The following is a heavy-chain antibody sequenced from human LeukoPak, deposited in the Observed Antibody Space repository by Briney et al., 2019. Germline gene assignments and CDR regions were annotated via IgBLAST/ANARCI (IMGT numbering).Heavy chain of an antibody. J-gene: IGHJ4*02. Sequence: GGSLRLSCAASGFTFSRYWMSWVRQAPGKGLKWVANIKKDGGEKYYVDSVKGRFTISRDNAKNSLYLQMNSLRAEDTAVYHCARDATAPSFDYWGQGTLVTVSS. D-gene: IGHD2-2*01. V-gene: IGHV3-7*05. CDR3: ARDATAPSFDY. CDR2: IKKDGGEK. CDR1: GFTFSRYW.